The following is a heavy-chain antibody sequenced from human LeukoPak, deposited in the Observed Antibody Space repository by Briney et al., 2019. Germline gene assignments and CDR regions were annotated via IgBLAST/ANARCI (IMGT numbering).Heavy chain of an antibody. CDR3: ARDLHYLDDAFDI. CDR1: GYTFTGYY. D-gene: IGHD3-10*01. V-gene: IGHV1-2*02. J-gene: IGHJ3*02. Sequence: GASVKVSCTASGYTFTGYYMHWVRQAPGQGLEGMGWINPNSGGTNYAQTFQGRVTMTRDTSISTAYMELSRLRSDDTAVYYCARDLHYLDDAFDIWGQGTMVTVSS. CDR2: INPNSGGT.